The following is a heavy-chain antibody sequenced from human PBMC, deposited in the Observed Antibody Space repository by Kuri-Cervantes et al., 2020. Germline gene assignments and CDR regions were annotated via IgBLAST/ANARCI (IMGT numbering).Heavy chain of an antibody. CDR3: ARAGVPERGIVEPRGS. V-gene: IGHV3-21*04. D-gene: IGHD2-15*01. Sequence: LSLTCAASGFTFSSYSMNWVRQAPGKGLEWVSSISSSSSYIYYADSVKGRFTISRDNSQNTLYLQMNSLRAEDTAVYYCARAGVPERGIVEPRGSWGQGTLVTVSS. CDR2: ISSSSSYI. J-gene: IGHJ5*02. CDR1: GFTFSSYS.